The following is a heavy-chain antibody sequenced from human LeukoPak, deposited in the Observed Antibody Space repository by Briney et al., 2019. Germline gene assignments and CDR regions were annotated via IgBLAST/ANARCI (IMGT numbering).Heavy chain of an antibody. CDR1: GESFSGYY. Sequence: SETLSLTCAVYGESFSGYYWSWIRQPPGKGLEWIGDINHSGSTNYNPSLKSRVTISVDTSKNQFSLNLNSVTAADTAVYFCARDRSLWSRTDYWGHGTLVTVSS. CDR2: INHSGST. CDR3: ARDRSLWSRTDY. V-gene: IGHV4-34*01. D-gene: IGHD3-16*02. J-gene: IGHJ4*01.